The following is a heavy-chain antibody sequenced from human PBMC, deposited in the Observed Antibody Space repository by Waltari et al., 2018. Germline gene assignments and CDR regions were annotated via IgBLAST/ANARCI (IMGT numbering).Heavy chain of an antibody. Sequence: QVQLQQWGAGLLKPSETLSLTCAVYGGSFSGYYWSWIRQPPGKGLEWIGEINHSGSTNYNPALKSRVTISVDTSKNQFSLKLSSVTAADTAVYYCARAVVVTDLDYWGQGTLVTVSS. J-gene: IGHJ4*02. V-gene: IGHV4-34*01. D-gene: IGHD3-22*01. CDR2: INHSGST. CDR3: ARAVVVTDLDY. CDR1: GGSFSGYY.